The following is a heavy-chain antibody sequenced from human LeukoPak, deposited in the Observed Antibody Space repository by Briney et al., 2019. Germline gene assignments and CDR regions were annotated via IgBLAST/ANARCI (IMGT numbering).Heavy chain of an antibody. J-gene: IGHJ6*02. V-gene: IGHV4-4*07. CDR3: ARDIGVVPAAYGMDV. CDR1: GGSISSYY. Sequence: SETLSLTCTVSGGSISSYYWSWIRQPAGKGLEWIGRIYTSGSTNYNPSLKSRVTISVDTSKNQFSLKLSSVTAADTAVYYCARDIGVVPAAYGMDVWGQGTTVTVSS. D-gene: IGHD2-2*01. CDR2: IYTSGST.